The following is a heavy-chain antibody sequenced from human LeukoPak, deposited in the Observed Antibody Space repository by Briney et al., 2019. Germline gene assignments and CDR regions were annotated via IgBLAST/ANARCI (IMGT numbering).Heavy chain of an antibody. CDR3: AKVMKGSERLTMVRGVIIKTAGLYYMDV. J-gene: IGHJ6*03. CDR1: GFTFSSYA. CDR2: ISGSGGST. D-gene: IGHD3-10*01. V-gene: IGHV3-23*01. Sequence: GGSLGLSCAASGFTFSSYAMSWVRQAPGKGLEWVSAISGSGGSTYYADSVKGRFTISRDNSKNTVYLQMNSLRAEDTAVYYCAKVMKGSERLTMVRGVIIKTAGLYYMDVWGKGTTVTVSS.